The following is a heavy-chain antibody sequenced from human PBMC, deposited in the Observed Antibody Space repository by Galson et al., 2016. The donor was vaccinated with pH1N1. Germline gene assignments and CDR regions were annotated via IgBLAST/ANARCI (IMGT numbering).Heavy chain of an antibody. CDR2: IYLGGSLV. CDR1: GYNFASSW. CDR3: ARQNDYGDYRGDAFDI. D-gene: IGHD4-17*01. Sequence: SGAEVNKPGESLKISCKGSGYNFASSWIGWVRQMPGKGLEWMGIIYLGGSLVRYSPSFQGQVTISADKSINIVYLQWSSLKASDTAIYYCARQNDYGDYRGDAFDIWGQGTMVTVSS. J-gene: IGHJ3*02. V-gene: IGHV5-51*01.